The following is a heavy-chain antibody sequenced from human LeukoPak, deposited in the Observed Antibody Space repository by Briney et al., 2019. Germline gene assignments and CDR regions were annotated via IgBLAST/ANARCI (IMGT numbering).Heavy chain of an antibody. D-gene: IGHD3-10*01. V-gene: IGHV1-18*01. CDR2: ISGFNAYT. CDR3: ARDHWSHYYGSGGENYFDP. J-gene: IGHJ5*02. Sequence: ASVKVSCKASGYSFTMYGISWVRQAPGQGLEWMGWISGFNAYTNYAQKLQGRVTMTTDTSTSTAYMEVRGLRSDDTAVYYCARDHWSHYYGSGGENYFDPWGQGTLVTVSP. CDR1: GYSFTMYG.